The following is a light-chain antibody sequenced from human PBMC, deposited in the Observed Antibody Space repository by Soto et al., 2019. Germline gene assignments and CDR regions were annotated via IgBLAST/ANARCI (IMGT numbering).Light chain of an antibody. Sequence: QSVLTQPPSASGTPGQRVTISCSGSSSNIGSNTVNWYQQLPGTAPKLLIYSNNQRLSGVPDRFSGYRSGTSASLAISGLQSEDETDYYCAAWDGSLNAYAFGTGTKLTVL. CDR1: SSNIGSNT. V-gene: IGLV1-44*01. J-gene: IGLJ1*01. CDR3: AAWDGSLNAYA. CDR2: SNN.